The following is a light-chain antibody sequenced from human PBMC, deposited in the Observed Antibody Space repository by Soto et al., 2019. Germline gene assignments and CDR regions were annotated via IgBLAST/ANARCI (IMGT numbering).Light chain of an antibody. CDR2: DAS. CDR3: QQRSNSPYT. J-gene: IGKJ2*01. Sequence: EIVLTQSPATLSLSPGERATLSCRASQSVSSYLAWYQQKPGQAPRLLIYDASNRATGIPARFSGSGSGTHFNLTISSLEPEDFDVYYWQQRSNSPYTFGQGTKLDIK. CDR1: QSVSSY. V-gene: IGKV3-11*01.